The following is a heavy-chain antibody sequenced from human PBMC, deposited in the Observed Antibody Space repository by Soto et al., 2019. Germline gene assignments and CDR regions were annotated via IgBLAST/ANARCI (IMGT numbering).Heavy chain of an antibody. V-gene: IGHV4-31*03. CDR1: GGSISSGGYY. D-gene: IGHD3-9*01. Sequence: QVQLQESGPGLVKPSQTLSLTCTVSGGSISSGGYYWSWIRQHPGKGLEWIGYIYYSGSTYYNPSLTSRVTISVDTSKNQFSLKLSSVTAADTAVYYCARMYYDILTGYYGDYWGQGTLVTVSS. J-gene: IGHJ4*02. CDR3: ARMYYDILTGYYGDY. CDR2: IYYSGST.